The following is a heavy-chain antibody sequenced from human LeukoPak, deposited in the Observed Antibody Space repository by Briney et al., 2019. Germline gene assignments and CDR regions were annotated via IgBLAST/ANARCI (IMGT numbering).Heavy chain of an antibody. V-gene: IGHV3-49*03. CDR3: ARDPRWLQLGYFDY. Sequence: PGGSLRLSCTASGFTFGDYAMSWFRQAPGKGLEWVGFIRSKAYGGTTEYAASVKGRFTISRDDSKSIAYLQMNSLRAEDTAVYYCARDPRWLQLGYFDYWGQGTLVTVSS. CDR2: IRSKAYGGTT. J-gene: IGHJ4*02. CDR1: GFTFGDYA. D-gene: IGHD5-24*01.